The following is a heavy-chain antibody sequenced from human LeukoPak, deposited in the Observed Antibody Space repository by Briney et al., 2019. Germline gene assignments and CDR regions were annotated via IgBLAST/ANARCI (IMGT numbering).Heavy chain of an antibody. CDR1: GYTFTNFG. J-gene: IGHJ6*02. Sequence: ASVKVSCKASGYTFTNFGLSWVRQAPGQGLEWMGWINPNSGGTNYAQKFQGRITMTRDTSISTAYMELSSLRSDDTAVYYCAKGPGPWANYGMDVWGQGTTVIVSS. CDR3: AKGPGPWANYGMDV. CDR2: INPNSGGT. D-gene: IGHD7-27*01. V-gene: IGHV1-2*02.